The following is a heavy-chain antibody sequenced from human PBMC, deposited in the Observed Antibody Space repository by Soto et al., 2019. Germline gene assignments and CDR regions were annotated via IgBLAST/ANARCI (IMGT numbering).Heavy chain of an antibody. Sequence: SETLSLTCTVSGGSISSGGYYWSWIRQHPGKGLEWIGYIYYSGSTYYNPSLKSRVTISVDTSKNQFSLRLSSVTAADTAVYYCARALRTPFDPWGQGTLVTVSS. V-gene: IGHV4-31*03. CDR1: GGSISSGGYY. CDR3: ARALRTPFDP. CDR2: IYYSGST. D-gene: IGHD2-2*01. J-gene: IGHJ5*02.